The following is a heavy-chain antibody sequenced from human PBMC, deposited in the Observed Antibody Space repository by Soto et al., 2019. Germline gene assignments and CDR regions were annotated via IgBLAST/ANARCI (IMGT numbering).Heavy chain of an antibody. CDR3: ATSTMITFGGVIVLRPPRAFDI. D-gene: IGHD3-16*02. J-gene: IGHJ3*02. V-gene: IGHV4-31*02. CDR1: GDSISSGGYY. CDR2: IYYSGST. Sequence: PSETLSLTCSVSGDSISSGGYYWSWIRQHPGKGLEWIGYIYYSGSTYYNPSLKSRVTMSVDTSKNQFSLRLSSVTAADTAVYYCATSTMITFGGVIVLRPPRAFDIWGQGTIVTVSS.